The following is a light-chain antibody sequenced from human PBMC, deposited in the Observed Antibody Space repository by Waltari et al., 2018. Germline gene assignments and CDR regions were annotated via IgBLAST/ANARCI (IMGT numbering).Light chain of an antibody. CDR2: GAS. CDR3: QQYNYWRT. CDR1: QSVSSSY. V-gene: IGKV3-20*01. J-gene: IGKJ1*01. Sequence: EIVLTQSPGTLSLSPGERATLSCRASQSVSSSYLAWYQQKPGQAPRLLIYGASSRATGIPDRFSGSGSGTEFTLTISSLQSEDFAVYYCQQYNYWRTFGQGTKVEIK.